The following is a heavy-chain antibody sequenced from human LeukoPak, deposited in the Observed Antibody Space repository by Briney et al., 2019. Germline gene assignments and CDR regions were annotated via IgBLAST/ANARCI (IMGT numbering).Heavy chain of an antibody. CDR1: GGSISSYY. V-gene: IGHV4-59*01. CDR2: IYYSGSA. D-gene: IGHD6-19*01. J-gene: IGHJ4*02. Sequence: SETLSLTCTVSGGSISSYYWSWIRQPPGKGLEWIGYIYYSGSATYNPSLKSRVTISLNTSKNQFSLKLSSVTAADAALYYCAGRSRSAWYYDYWGQGTLVIVSS. CDR3: AGRSRSAWYYDY.